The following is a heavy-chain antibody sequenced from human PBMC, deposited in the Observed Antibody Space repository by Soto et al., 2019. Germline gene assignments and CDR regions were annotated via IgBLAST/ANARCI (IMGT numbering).Heavy chain of an antibody. CDR3: AHANALDYRDYWGPHY. V-gene: IGHV2-5*02. J-gene: IGHJ4*02. CDR2: IYWDDDT. D-gene: IGHD4-17*01. Sequence: QITLKESGPTLVKPTQTLTLTCTFSGFSLSTSGVGVGWIRQPPGKALEWLAVIYWDDDTRYSPSLKSRLTITNDTSKNHVALTMTNVDPVDTATYYCAHANALDYRDYWGPHYWGQGTLVTVSS. CDR1: GFSLSTSGVG.